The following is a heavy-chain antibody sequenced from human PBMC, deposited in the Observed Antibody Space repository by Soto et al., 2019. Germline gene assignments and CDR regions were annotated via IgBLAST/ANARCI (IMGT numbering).Heavy chain of an antibody. Sequence: QVQLVQSGAEVKKPGSSVKVSCKASGGTFSSYAISWVRQAPGQGLEWMGGIIPIFGTANYAQKFQGRVTITADESTSTAYMELSSLRSXDTXVXXXXXXXXXXYFDXWGQGTLVTVSS. CDR2: IIPIFGTA. V-gene: IGHV1-69*12. CDR1: GGTFSSYA. CDR3: XXXXXXXYFDX. J-gene: IGHJ4*02.